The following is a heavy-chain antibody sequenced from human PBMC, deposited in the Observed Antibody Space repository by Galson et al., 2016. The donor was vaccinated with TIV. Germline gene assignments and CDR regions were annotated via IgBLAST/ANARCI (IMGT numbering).Heavy chain of an antibody. J-gene: IGHJ6*02. CDR1: GGTFNKYA. CDR2: IIPIFRTS. CDR3: VRGMGATTYYQYGMDV. Sequence: SVKVSCKASGGTFNKYAISWVRQAPGQGLEWMGGIIPIFRTSRYAQKFQGRVTITADEDMSTVDRELSSLRSEDTAVYYCVRGMGATTYYQYGMDVWGQGTTVTVSS. D-gene: IGHD1-26*01. V-gene: IGHV1-69*13.